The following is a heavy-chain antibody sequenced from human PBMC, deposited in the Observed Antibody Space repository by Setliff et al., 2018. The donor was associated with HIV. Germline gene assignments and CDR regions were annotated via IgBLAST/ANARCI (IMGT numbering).Heavy chain of an antibody. J-gene: IGHJ6*02. Sequence: SETLSLTCTVSGGSIRSDSYYWTWIRQPAGEGLEWIGRIYSSGNTNYNPSLESRVTISVATSKNQFSLKLSSVTAADTAVYYCAREEKLSAVAGTMYYYYAMDVWGQGTTVTVSS. D-gene: IGHD6-19*01. CDR1: GGSIRSDSYY. CDR2: IYSSGNT. CDR3: AREEKLSAVAGTMYYYYAMDV. V-gene: IGHV4-61*02.